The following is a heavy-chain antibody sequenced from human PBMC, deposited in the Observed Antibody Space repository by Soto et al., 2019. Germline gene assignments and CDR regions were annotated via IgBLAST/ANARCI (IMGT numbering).Heavy chain of an antibody. Sequence: TSETLSLTCTVSDDSISNYYWSWIRQPPGEGLEWIGSIYYIGSTNYNPSLKSRVTISVDTSQNELSLKLTSVTAADTAVYYCARLGVMVRGSPNWLDHWGEGTLVTVSS. CDR3: ARLGVMVRGSPNWLDH. D-gene: IGHD3-10*01. V-gene: IGHV4-59*01. CDR2: IYYIGST. CDR1: DDSISNYY. J-gene: IGHJ5*02.